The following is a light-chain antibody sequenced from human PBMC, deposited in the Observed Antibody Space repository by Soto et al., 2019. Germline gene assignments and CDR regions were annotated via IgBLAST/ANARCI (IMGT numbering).Light chain of an antibody. CDR3: QQYFRHAT. Sequence: DIQRTQSPSTLSASIGDSVTITCRASESIRSWVAWYQQTPGKAPKILINKASELEGGVPPRFSGSGSGTEFTLTISSLQPDDFATYYCQQYFRHATFGQGTKVDIK. CDR1: ESIRSW. J-gene: IGKJ1*01. CDR2: KAS. V-gene: IGKV1-5*03.